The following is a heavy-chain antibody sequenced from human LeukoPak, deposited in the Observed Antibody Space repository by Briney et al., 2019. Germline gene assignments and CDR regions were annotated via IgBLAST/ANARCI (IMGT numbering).Heavy chain of an antibody. V-gene: IGHV3-23*01. CDR3: AKDWSLHYDFWSGII. CDR2: ICCTGGST. J-gene: IGHJ3*02. CDR1: GFHLSHYA. D-gene: IGHD3-3*01. Sequence: PGGSLRLSCGASGFHLSHYAITLVRQGSGEGLEGVSVICCTGGSTYYADSVKGRFTISRDNSKNTLHLQMNSLRAEDTAVYYCAKDWSLHYDFWSGIIWGQGTMVAVSS.